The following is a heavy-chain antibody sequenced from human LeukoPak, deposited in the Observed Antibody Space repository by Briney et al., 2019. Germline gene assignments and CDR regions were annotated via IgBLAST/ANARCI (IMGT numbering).Heavy chain of an antibody. CDR2: IYHSGST. CDR3: DRGYDYYWYFDL. J-gene: IGHJ2*01. CDR1: GYSISSGYY. Sequence: PSETLSLTCTVSGYSISSGYYWGWIRQPPGQGLEWIGSIYHSGSTYYNPSLKSRVTISVDTSKNQFSLKLSSVTAADTAVYYCDRGYDYYWYFDLWGRGTLVTVSS. V-gene: IGHV4-38-2*02. D-gene: IGHD5-12*01.